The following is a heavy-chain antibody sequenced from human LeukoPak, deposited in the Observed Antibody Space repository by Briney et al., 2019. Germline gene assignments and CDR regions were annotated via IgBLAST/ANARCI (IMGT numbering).Heavy chain of an antibody. CDR3: ARGAPNRYIVVVVAAKYWFDP. Sequence: ASVKVSCKASGYTFTSYYMHWVQQAPGQGLEWMGIINPSGGSTSYAQKFQGRVTMTRDTSTSTVYMELSSLRSEDTAVYYCARGAPNRYIVVVVAAKYWFDPWGQGTLVTVSS. CDR1: GYTFTSYY. CDR2: INPSGGST. J-gene: IGHJ5*02. V-gene: IGHV1-46*01. D-gene: IGHD2-15*01.